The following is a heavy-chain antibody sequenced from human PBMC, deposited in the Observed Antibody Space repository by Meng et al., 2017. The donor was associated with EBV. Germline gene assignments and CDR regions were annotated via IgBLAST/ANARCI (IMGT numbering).Heavy chain of an antibody. Sequence: GAEVKKPGSSVKVSCKASGVTFRSYAISWVGQAPGQGLEWMGGIIPIFGTANYAQKFQGRVTITADESTSTAYMELSSLRSEDTAVYYCARGYYGSGSYYEVDYWGQGTLVTVSS. CDR3: ARGYYGSGSYYEVDY. CDR2: IIPIFGTA. V-gene: IGHV1-69*01. J-gene: IGHJ4*02. CDR1: GVTFRSYA. D-gene: IGHD3-10*01.